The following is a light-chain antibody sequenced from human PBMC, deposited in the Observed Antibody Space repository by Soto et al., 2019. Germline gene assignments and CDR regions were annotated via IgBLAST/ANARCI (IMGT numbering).Light chain of an antibody. V-gene: IGKV2-28*01. CDR1: QSLLYNNTYNY. CDR2: FGS. J-gene: IGKJ5*01. CDR3: MQALQSLT. Sequence: EIVMTQSPLTLPVTPGEPASISCRSSQSLLYNNTYNYLDWYVQKPGQSPQLLIYFGSNRAPGVPDRFSGSGSGTDFTLKINRVEAEDVGTYYCMQALQSLTFGQGTRLEF.